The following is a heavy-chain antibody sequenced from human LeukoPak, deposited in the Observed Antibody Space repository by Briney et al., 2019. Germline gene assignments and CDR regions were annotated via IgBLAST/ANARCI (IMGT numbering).Heavy chain of an antibody. CDR3: AKLPYYYDSSGYDY. CDR2: ISWNSGSI. J-gene: IGHJ4*02. V-gene: IGHV3-9*01. D-gene: IGHD3-22*01. Sequence: GGSLRLSCAASGFTFDDYAMHWVRQAPGKGLEWVSGISWNSGSIGYADSVKGRFTISRDNAKNSLYLQMTRLRAEDTALYYCAKLPYYYDSSGYDYWGQGTLVTVSS. CDR1: GFTFDDYA.